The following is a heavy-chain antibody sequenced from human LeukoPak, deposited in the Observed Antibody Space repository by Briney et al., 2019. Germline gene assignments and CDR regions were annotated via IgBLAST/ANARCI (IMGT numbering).Heavy chain of an antibody. CDR1: GFTFTTFW. D-gene: IGHD3-10*01. CDR3: ARGTGVDY. J-gene: IGHJ4*02. CDR2: INQDGSAK. Sequence: GGSLRLSCAASGFTFTTFWTSWVRQDPGKGLEWVANINQDGSAKRYVDSVKGRFTITRDNAKNSLDLQMNSLRVEDTAVYYCARGTGVDYWGQGTLGSVSS. V-gene: IGHV3-7*01.